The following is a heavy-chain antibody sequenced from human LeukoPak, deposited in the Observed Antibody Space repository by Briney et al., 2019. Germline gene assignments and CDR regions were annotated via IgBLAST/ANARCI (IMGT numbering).Heavy chain of an antibody. CDR2: INHSGST. J-gene: IGHJ4*02. CDR1: GGSFSGYY. Sequence: SETLSLTCAVYGGSFSGYYWSWIRQPPGKGLEWIGEINHSGSTNYNPSLKSRVTISVDTSKNRFSLKLSSVTAADTAVYYCARVLEGVTALDYWGQGTLVTVSS. CDR3: ARVLEGVTALDY. V-gene: IGHV4-34*01. D-gene: IGHD2-21*02.